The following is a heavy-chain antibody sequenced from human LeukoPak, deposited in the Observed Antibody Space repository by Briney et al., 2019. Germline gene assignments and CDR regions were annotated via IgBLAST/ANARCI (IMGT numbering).Heavy chain of an antibody. CDR2: IYSGGST. D-gene: IGHD1-1*01. J-gene: IGHJ4*02. CDR1: GFTVSSNY. V-gene: IGHV3-53*01. Sequence: HPGGSLRLSCAASGFTVSSNYMSRVRQAPGKGLEWVSVIYSGGSTYYADSVEGRFTISRDNSKNTLYLQMNSLRAEDTAVYYCARGSRTTGTTSGLFYWGQGTLVTVSS. CDR3: ARGSRTTGTTSGLFY.